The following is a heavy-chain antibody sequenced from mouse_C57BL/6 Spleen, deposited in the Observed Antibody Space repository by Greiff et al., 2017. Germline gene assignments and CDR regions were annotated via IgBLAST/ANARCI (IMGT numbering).Heavy chain of an antibody. Sequence: QVQLQQPGAELVKPGASVKLSCKASGYTFTSYWMHWVKQRPGQGLEWIGMIHPNSGSTNYNEKFKSKATLTVDKSSRTAYMQLSSLTSEDAAVYYYARYGSSQPFAYWGQGTLVTVSA. CDR3: ARYGSSQPFAY. V-gene: IGHV1-64*01. J-gene: IGHJ3*01. CDR1: GYTFTSYW. CDR2: IHPNSGST. D-gene: IGHD1-1*01.